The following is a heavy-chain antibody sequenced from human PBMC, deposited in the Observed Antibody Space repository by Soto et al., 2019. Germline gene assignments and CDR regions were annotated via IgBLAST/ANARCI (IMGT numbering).Heavy chain of an antibody. V-gene: IGHV4-59*08. CDR1: GGSISSYY. CDR3: ARAPSILKWLQLGFDY. CDR2: IYYSGST. D-gene: IGHD5-12*01. J-gene: IGHJ4*02. Sequence: SETLSLTCTVSGGSISSYYWSWIRQPPGKGLEWIGYIYYSGSTNYNPSLKSRVTISVDTSKNQFSLKLSSVTAADTAVYYCARAPSILKWLQLGFDYWGQGTLVTVSS.